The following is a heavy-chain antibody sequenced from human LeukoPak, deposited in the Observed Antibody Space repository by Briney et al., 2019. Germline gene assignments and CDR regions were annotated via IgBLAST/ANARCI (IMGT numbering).Heavy chain of an antibody. CDR3: ARDPVAGTGGDFFDY. J-gene: IGHJ4*02. CDR1: GFTFSSYS. Sequence: GGSLRLSCAASGFTFSSYSMNWVRQAPGKGLEWVSSISSSSSYIYYADSVKGRFTISRDNAKNSLYLQMNSLRAEETAVYYCARDPVAGTGGDFFDYWGQGTLVTVSS. V-gene: IGHV3-21*01. CDR2: ISSSSSYI. D-gene: IGHD6-19*01.